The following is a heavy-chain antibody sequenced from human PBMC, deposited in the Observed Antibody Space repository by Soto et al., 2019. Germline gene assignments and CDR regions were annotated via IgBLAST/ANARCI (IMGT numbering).Heavy chain of an antibody. V-gene: IGHV4-34*01. D-gene: IGHD6-6*01. Sequence: QVQLQQWGAGLLKPSETLSLTCAVYCGSFSRYYWSWIRQPPGKGLEWIGEINHSGSTNYNPSLTSRVTMSVDTSKNQFSLKLSSVTAADTAVYYCARTSRFDCWGQGTLVTVSS. CDR1: CGSFSRYY. CDR2: INHSGST. CDR3: ARTSRFDC. J-gene: IGHJ4*02.